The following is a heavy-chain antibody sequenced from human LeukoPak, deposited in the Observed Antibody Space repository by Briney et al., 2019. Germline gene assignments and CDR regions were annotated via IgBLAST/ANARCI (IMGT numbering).Heavy chain of an antibody. V-gene: IGHV3-23*01. J-gene: IGHJ4*02. CDR1: GFTFSSYA. Sequence: GGSLRLSCAAAGFTFSSYAMSWVRQAPGKGLEWVSAISGRGGSTYYADSVKGRFTISKDNSKNTLYLQMSSLRAEDTAVYYCARTPYDILTGYYMGFDYWGQGTLVTVSS. CDR3: ARTPYDILTGYYMGFDY. D-gene: IGHD3-9*01. CDR2: ISGRGGST.